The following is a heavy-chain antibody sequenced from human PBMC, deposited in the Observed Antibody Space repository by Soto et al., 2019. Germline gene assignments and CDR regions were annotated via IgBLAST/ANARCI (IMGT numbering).Heavy chain of an antibody. J-gene: IGHJ3*02. Sequence: ASVKVSCKTSGYTFTSYGFSWVRQAPGQGLEWMGIINPSGGSTSYAQKFQGRVTMTRDTSTSTVYMELSSLRSEDTAVYYCAGASTWHPGAFDIWGQGTTVTVS. CDR2: INPSGGST. CDR3: AGASTWHPGAFDI. CDR1: GYTFTSYG. D-gene: IGHD5-12*01. V-gene: IGHV1-46*01.